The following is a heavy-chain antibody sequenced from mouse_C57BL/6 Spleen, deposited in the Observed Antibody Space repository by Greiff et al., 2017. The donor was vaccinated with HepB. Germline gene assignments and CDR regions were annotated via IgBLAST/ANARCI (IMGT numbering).Heavy chain of an antibody. J-gene: IGHJ2*01. V-gene: IGHV5-17*01. CDR3: ARETFGYGSSD. Sequence: EVKLVESGGGLVKPGGSLKLSCAASGFTFSDYGMHWVRQAPEKGLEWVAYISSGSSTIYYADTVKGRFTISRDNAKHTLFLQMTSLRSEDTAMYYCARETFGYGSSDWGQGTTLTVSS. CDR1: GFTFSDYG. CDR2: ISSGSSTI. D-gene: IGHD1-1*01.